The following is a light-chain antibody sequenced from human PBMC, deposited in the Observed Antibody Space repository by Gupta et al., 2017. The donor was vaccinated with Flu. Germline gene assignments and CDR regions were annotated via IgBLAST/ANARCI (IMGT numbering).Light chain of an antibody. J-gene: IGLJ2*01. V-gene: IGLV2-14*03. CDR2: DVT. CDR3: SCYTGTTTI. Sequence: TSSDVGDFDFVSWYQQHPGKAPKLMIFDVTNRPSGISDRFSGSKSDNTASLTISGLQPEDEADYFCSCYTGTTTIFGGGTKLTVL. CDR1: SSDVGDFDF.